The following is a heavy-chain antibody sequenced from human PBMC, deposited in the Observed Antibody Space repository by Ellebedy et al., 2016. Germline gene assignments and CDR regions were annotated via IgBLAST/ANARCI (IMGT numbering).Heavy chain of an antibody. V-gene: IGHV1-18*01. J-gene: IGHJ3*01. CDR3: VRVGDYYDSGGYLTTHAFDV. Sequence: ASVKVSCKASGYTFNTYAISWVRQVPGQGLEWLGWISTHNGNTDYAQNFQDRVTMTTDTSTTTAYMELRSLRSDDTAVYYCVRVGDYYDSGGYLTTHAFDVWGQGTIVTVSS. CDR1: GYTFNTYA. D-gene: IGHD3-22*01. CDR2: ISTHNGNT.